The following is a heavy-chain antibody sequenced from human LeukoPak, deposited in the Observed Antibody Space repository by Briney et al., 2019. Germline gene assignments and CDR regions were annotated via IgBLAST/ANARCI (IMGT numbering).Heavy chain of an antibody. CDR3: ARGMTSVTTRPLGY. V-gene: IGHV1-18*01. CDR2: ISAYNGDT. Sequence: ASVKVSCKASGYTFTSYGINWVRQAPGQGLEWMGWISAYNGDTNYAQKLQGRVTLTRDTSINTAFMELSRLRSDDTAVYYCARGMTSVTTRPLGYWGQGALVTVSS. J-gene: IGHJ4*02. CDR1: GYTFTSYG. D-gene: IGHD4-17*01.